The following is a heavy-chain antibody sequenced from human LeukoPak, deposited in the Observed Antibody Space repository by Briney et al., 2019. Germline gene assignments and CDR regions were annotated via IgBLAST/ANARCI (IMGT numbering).Heavy chain of an antibody. CDR2: ISSSSYYI. CDR1: GFTLSSYS. V-gene: IGHV3-21*01. CDR3: ARLGYCSGGSCYAGAFDI. Sequence: GGSLRLSCAASGFTLSSYSMNWVRQAPGKGLEWVSSISSSSYYIFYADSVEGRFTISRDNAKNSLFLQMNNLRAEDTAVYYCARLGYCSGGSCYAGAFDIWGQGTMVTVSS. J-gene: IGHJ3*02. D-gene: IGHD2-15*01.